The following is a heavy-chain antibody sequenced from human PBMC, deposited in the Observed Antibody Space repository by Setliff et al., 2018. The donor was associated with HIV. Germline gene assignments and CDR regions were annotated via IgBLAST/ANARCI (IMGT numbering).Heavy chain of an antibody. CDR2: ISAHYGST. V-gene: IGHV1-18*03. CDR3: ASSSSTTYYYGSGSPPLDY. CDR1: GHTYNAYG. J-gene: IGHJ4*02. Sequence: ASVKVSCKAYGHTYNAYGITWVRQAPGHGLEWMGWISAHYGSTKYAQTLQGRVTMTTDTSTNNAYMKLRSLRSDDMAVYYCASSSSTTYYYGSGSPPLDYWGQGTLVTVSS. D-gene: IGHD3-10*01.